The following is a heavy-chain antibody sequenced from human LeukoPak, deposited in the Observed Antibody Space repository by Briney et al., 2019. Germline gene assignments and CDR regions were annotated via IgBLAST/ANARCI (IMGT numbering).Heavy chain of an antibody. CDR1: GFIFSRSG. CDR3: AKAMTTVTPFDY. J-gene: IGHJ4*02. Sequence: PGGSLRLCCAASGFIFSRSGMHWVRQAPGKGLEWVAFIRYDGSYNYYADSVKGRFTISRDSSKKTLYLQMNSLRVEDTAVYYCAKAMTTVTPFDYWGQGTLVTVSS. V-gene: IGHV3-30*02. D-gene: IGHD4-17*01. CDR2: IRYDGSYN.